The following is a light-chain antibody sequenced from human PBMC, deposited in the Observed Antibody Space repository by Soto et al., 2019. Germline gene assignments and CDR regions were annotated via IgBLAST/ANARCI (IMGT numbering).Light chain of an antibody. J-gene: IGKJ5*01. V-gene: IGKV2D-29*02. CDR1: QSLLHITGETF. Sequence: DVVMTQTPLSLSVAPGQPASISCKSSQSLLHITGETFLFWYFQKPGQSPQLLIYEVSTRVSGVPDRFSGSVSGTDFTLEISRVETDDVGIYYCMQSTQLPPTFGQGTRLGIE. CDR2: EVS. CDR3: MQSTQLPPT.